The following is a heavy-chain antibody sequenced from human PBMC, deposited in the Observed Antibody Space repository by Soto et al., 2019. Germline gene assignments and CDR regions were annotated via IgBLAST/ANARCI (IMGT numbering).Heavy chain of an antibody. J-gene: IGHJ4*02. CDR3: AKQGATLCFDY. V-gene: IGHV3-30*18. Sequence: HPGGSLRLSCAASGFTFSNYGMHWVRQAPGKGLEWVAFMSFDGSDKHYADSVKGRFTISRDNSKNTLYVEMNSLRVVDTAVYYCAKQGATLCFDYWGQGTVVTVSS. CDR1: GFTFSNYG. D-gene: IGHD1-26*01. CDR2: MSFDGSDK.